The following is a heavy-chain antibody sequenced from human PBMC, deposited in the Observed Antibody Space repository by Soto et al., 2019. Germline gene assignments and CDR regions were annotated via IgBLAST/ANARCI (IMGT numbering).Heavy chain of an antibody. D-gene: IGHD2-21*01. V-gene: IGHV4-30-4*01. CDR1: GGAISTDHYH. J-gene: IGHJ6*02. CDR2: IHYSGSI. CDR3: AREDDGGERDYYALDV. Sequence: QVQLQESGPGLVRPSQTLSLTCTVSGGAISTDHYHWTWIRHTPGNGLAWIGYIHYSGSIHCNPSLRSRVSKSVDPSKNLFPLQVSSVTSADKAVYFCAREDDGGERDYYALDVWGQGSTDTVSS.